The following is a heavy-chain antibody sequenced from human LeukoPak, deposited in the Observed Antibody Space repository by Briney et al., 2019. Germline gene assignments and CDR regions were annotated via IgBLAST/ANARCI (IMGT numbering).Heavy chain of an antibody. J-gene: IGHJ4*02. D-gene: IGHD6-19*01. CDR1: GDSVSTNTTA. CDR3: VRYTGWFYFDY. Sequence: SQTLSLTCAISGDSVSTNTTAWSWIRQSPSRGLGWLGRTYYRSKWYSDYAVSVRGRITIDPDTSKNQFSLQLTSVTPEDTAVYYCVRYTGWFYFDYWGQGTLVTVSS. V-gene: IGHV6-1*01. CDR2: TYYRSKWYS.